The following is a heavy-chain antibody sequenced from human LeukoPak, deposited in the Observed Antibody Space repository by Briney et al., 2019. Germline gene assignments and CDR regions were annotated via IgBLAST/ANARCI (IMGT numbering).Heavy chain of an antibody. CDR2: IYMSENT. CDR3: AREGDYGDYSKSFYYMDV. J-gene: IGHJ6*03. Sequence: SETLSLTCTVSGGYFGSYYWSWTRQPAGKGLEWIGRIYMSENTDYNPSLKSRVTMSVDMSTSQVSLRLTSVTAADTAVYYCAREGDYGDYSKSFYYMDVWGKGTTVTVSS. CDR1: GGYFGSYY. V-gene: IGHV4-4*07. D-gene: IGHD4-17*01.